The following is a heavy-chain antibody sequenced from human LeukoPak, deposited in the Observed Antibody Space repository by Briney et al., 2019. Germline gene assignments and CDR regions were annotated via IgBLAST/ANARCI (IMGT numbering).Heavy chain of an antibody. D-gene: IGHD2-21*02. CDR3: ARDFCGGDCYLGGYYFDY. J-gene: IGHJ4*02. Sequence: PSETLSLTCSVSGGSISSRNYYWGWIRQPPGKGLEWIGTIYYSGSTYYNPSLKSRVTMSVDTSKNQFSLNLSSVTAADTAVYYCARDFCGGDCYLGGYYFDYWGQGTLVTVSS. CDR2: IYYSGST. V-gene: IGHV4-39*07. CDR1: GGSISSRNYY.